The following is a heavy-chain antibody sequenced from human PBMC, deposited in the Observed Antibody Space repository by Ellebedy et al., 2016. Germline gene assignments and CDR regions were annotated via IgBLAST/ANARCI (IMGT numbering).Heavy chain of an antibody. CDR3: ARSIETTVSGVVIRLAFDL. J-gene: IGHJ3*01. D-gene: IGHD3-3*01. CDR2: IKPNTGDT. Sequence: ASVKVSXXAFRHSGFYIHWVRQAPGQGLEWMGWIKPNTGDTEYAQKFQGRVTLSGDMSTSTGYMELSRLRSDDTAVYYCARSIETTVSGVVIRLAFDLWGQGTRVTVSS. CDR1: RHSGFY. V-gene: IGHV1-2*02.